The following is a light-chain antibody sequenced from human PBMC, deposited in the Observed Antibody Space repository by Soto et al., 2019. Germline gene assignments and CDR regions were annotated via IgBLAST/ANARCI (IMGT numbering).Light chain of an antibody. Sequence: QSVLTQPRSVSGSPGQSVTISCTGTSSDVGGYNYVSWYQQDPGKAPKLMIYDVTQRPSGVPDRFSGSKSGNTASLTISGLQAEDEADYFCSSYAGSYPFVFGTGTKLTVL. CDR3: SSYAGSYPFV. J-gene: IGLJ1*01. CDR1: SSDVGGYNY. V-gene: IGLV2-11*01. CDR2: DVT.